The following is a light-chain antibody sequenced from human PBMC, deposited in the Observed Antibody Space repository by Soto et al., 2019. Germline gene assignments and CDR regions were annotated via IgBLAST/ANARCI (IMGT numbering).Light chain of an antibody. J-gene: IGKJ1*01. Sequence: EIVLTQSPATLSLSPGERATLSCRASQSVSSYLAWYQQKPGQAPRLLIYDASSRATGIPDRFSGSGSGTDFTLTISRLEPEDFAVYYCQHYGFSPRWTFGQGTKVDIK. CDR1: QSVSSY. CDR2: DAS. V-gene: IGKV3-20*01. CDR3: QHYGFSPRWT.